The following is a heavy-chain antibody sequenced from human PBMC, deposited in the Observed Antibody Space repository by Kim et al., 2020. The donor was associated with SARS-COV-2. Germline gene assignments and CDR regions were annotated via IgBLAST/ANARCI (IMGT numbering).Heavy chain of an antibody. J-gene: IGHJ4*02. CDR3: ARDLNSSGWRCLSAY. V-gene: IGHV3-21*01. D-gene: IGHD6-19*01. Sequence: DSVKGRFTISRDNAKNSLYLQMNSLRAEDTAVYYCARDLNSSGWRCLSAYWGQGTLVTVSS.